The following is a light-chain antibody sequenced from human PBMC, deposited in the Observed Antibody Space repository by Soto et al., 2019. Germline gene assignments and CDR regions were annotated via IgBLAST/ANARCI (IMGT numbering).Light chain of an antibody. V-gene: IGLV2-14*01. Sequence: VLTQPASVSGSPGQSITISCTGTSSDVGAYNYVSWFQQHPGKAPTLIISEVSNRPSGVSNRFSGSKSGNAASLTISGLQAEDEADYFCFSFTTDWTHVFGTGTKVTVL. CDR3: FSFTTDWTHV. CDR1: SSDVGAYNY. CDR2: EVS. J-gene: IGLJ1*01.